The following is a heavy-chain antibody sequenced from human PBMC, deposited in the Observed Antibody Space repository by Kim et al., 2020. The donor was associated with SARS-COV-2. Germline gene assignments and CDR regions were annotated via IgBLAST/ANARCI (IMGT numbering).Heavy chain of an antibody. V-gene: IGHV1-2*02. Sequence: APGQGLEWMGWIYPNSGVTNYAQKFQGRVTLTRDLSINTAYMELSSLKSDDTAVYYCAREFSSWSAFDFWGQGTMVAVSS. CDR2: IYPNSGVT. J-gene: IGHJ3*01. CDR3: AREFSSWSAFDF. D-gene: IGHD6-19*01.